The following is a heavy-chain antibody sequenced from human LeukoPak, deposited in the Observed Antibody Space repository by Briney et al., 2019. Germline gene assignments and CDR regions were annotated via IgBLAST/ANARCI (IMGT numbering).Heavy chain of an antibody. Sequence: GGSLRLSCAASGFTFSSYALSWVRQAPGKGREWGSAISGSGGSTYYADSVKGRSTISRDNSKNTLYLQMNSLRAEDTAVYYCANYGSGSYGDWGQGTLVTVSS. V-gene: IGHV3-23*01. J-gene: IGHJ1*01. CDR2: ISGSGGST. CDR1: GFTFSSYA. D-gene: IGHD3-10*01. CDR3: ANYGSGSYGD.